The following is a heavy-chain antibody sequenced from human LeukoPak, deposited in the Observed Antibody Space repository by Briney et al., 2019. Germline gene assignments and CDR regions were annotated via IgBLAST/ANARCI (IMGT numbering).Heavy chain of an antibody. CDR1: GFTFSSYG. V-gene: IGHV3-33*01. D-gene: IGHD6-19*01. Sequence: GGSLRLSCAASGFTFSSYGMHWVRQAPGKGLEWVAVIWYDGSNKYYADSVKGRFTISRDNSKNTLYLQMNSLRAEDTAVYYCASQSSGWYFDYWGQGTLVTVSS. J-gene: IGHJ4*02. CDR2: IWYDGSNK. CDR3: ASQSSGWYFDY.